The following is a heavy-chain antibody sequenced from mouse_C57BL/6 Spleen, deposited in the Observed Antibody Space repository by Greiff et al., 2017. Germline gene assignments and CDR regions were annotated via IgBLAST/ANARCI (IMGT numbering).Heavy chain of an antibody. CDR2: IFPGSGST. J-gene: IGHJ2*01. Sequence: VQRVESGPELVKPGASVKISCKASGYTFTDYYINWVKQRPGQGLEWIGWIFPGSGSTYYNEKFKGKATLTVDKSSSTAYMLLSSLTSEDSAVYFCARRSYYYGSIVYFDYWGQGTTLTVSS. CDR1: GYTFTDYY. CDR3: ARRSYYYGSIVYFDY. V-gene: IGHV1-75*01. D-gene: IGHD1-1*01.